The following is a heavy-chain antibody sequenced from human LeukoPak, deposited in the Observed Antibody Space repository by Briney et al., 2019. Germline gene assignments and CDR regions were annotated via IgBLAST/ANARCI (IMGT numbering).Heavy chain of an antibody. CDR2: IKQDGSEK. Sequence: GGSLRLSCAASGFIFSSYWMSWVRQAPGKGLEWVANIKQDGSEKYYVDSVKGRFTISRDNAKNSLYLQMNSLRAEDTAVYYCASPLGGYLVGWCYWGQGTLVTVSS. V-gene: IGHV3-7*01. CDR1: GFIFSSYW. CDR3: ASPLGGYLVGWCY. J-gene: IGHJ4*02. D-gene: IGHD3-22*01.